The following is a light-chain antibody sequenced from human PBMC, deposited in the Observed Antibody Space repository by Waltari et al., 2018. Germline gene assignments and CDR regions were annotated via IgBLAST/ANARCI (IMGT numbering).Light chain of an antibody. CDR1: QSISSY. J-gene: IGKJ4*01. Sequence: DIQMTQSPSSLSASVGDRVTITCRASQSISSYLNWYQQKPGKAPKLLMYAASSLQSGVPSRFSGSGSGTDFTLTISSLQPEDFATYYCQQSYSTLFLTFGGGTKVEIK. CDR3: QQSYSTLFLT. V-gene: IGKV1-39*01. CDR2: AAS.